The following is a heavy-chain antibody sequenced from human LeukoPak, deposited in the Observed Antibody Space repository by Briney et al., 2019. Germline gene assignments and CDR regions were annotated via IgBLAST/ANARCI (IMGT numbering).Heavy chain of an antibody. V-gene: IGHV4-61*02. CDR3: ARRAGYCSSTSCYGGGWFDP. D-gene: IGHD2-2*01. J-gene: IGHJ5*02. Sequence: SETLSLTCTVSGGSTSSGSYYWSWIRQPAGKGLEWIGRIYTSGSTNYNPSLKSRVTISVDTSKNQFSLKLSSVTAADTAVYYCARRAGYCSSTSCYGGGWFDPWGQGTLVTVSS. CDR2: IYTSGST. CDR1: GGSTSSGSYY.